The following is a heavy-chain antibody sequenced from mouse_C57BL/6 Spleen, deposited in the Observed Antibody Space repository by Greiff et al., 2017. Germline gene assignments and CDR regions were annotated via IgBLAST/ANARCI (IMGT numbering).Heavy chain of an antibody. V-gene: IGHV1-54*01. CDR2: INPGSGGT. CDR3: ARSTVQAPGAY. J-gene: IGHJ3*01. Sequence: QVQLQQSGAELVRPGTSVKVSCKASGYAFTNYLIEWVKQRPGQGLEWIGVINPGSGGTNYNEKFKGKATLTADKSSSTAYMRLSSLTSEDSAVYFCARSTVQAPGAYWGQGTLVTVSA. D-gene: IGHD3-2*02. CDR1: GYAFTNYL.